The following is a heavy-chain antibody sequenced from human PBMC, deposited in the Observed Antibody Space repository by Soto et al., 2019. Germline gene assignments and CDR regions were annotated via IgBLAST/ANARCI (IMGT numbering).Heavy chain of an antibody. CDR1: GYTFTSYA. CDR3: ARRRITIFGVVINTNYYGMDV. D-gene: IGHD3-3*01. V-gene: IGHV1-3*01. Sequence: GASVKVSCKASGYTFTSYAMHWVRQAPGQRLEWMGWINAGNGNTKYSQKFQGRVTITRDTSASTAYMELSSLRSEDTAVYYCARRRITIFGVVINTNYYGMDVWGQGTTVTVSS. J-gene: IGHJ6*02. CDR2: INAGNGNT.